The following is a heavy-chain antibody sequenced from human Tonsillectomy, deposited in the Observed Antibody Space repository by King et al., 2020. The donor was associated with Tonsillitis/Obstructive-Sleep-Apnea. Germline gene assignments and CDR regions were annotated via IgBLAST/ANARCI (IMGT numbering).Heavy chain of an antibody. Sequence: VQLVESGAEVKKPGASVKVSCRASGYIFSDYYMHWVRQAPGQGLEWMGRINPNSCGTNYAQKFQGRVTMTRETSISTAYMELSRLTSDDTAVNYCARGPTMTPHFDYWGQGTLVTVSS. J-gene: IGHJ4*02. CDR1: GYIFSDYY. CDR3: ARGPTMTPHFDY. V-gene: IGHV1-2*06. D-gene: IGHD5-24*01. CDR2: INPNSCGT.